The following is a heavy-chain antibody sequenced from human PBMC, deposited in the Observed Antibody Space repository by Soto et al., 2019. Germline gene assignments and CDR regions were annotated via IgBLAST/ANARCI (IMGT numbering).Heavy chain of an antibody. J-gene: IGHJ4*02. Sequence: PGGSLRLSCAASGFTVSSNYMSWVRQAPGKGLEWVSVIYSGGSTYYADSVKGRFTISRDNSKTTLYLQMNSLRAEDTAVYYCASKFPRYSYGRDYWGQGTLVTVSS. V-gene: IGHV3-53*01. CDR3: ASKFPRYSYGRDY. D-gene: IGHD5-18*01. CDR1: GFTVSSNY. CDR2: IYSGGST.